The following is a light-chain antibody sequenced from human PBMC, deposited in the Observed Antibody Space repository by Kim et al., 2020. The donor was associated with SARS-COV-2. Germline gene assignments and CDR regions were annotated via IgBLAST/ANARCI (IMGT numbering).Light chain of an antibody. Sequence: GQKVPISCSGSSSNIGNNYVSWDQQLPGTAPKLLIYDNNKRPSGIPDRFSGSKSGTSATLGITGLQTGDEADYYCGTWDSSLSAGVFGGGTQLTVL. CDR1: SSNIGNNY. CDR2: DNN. J-gene: IGLJ3*02. V-gene: IGLV1-51*01. CDR3: GTWDSSLSAGV.